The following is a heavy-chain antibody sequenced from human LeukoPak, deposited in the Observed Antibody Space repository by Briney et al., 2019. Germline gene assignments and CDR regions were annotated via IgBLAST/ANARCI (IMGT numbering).Heavy chain of an antibody. CDR3: ARDRSAYYFQRNAFDI. J-gene: IGHJ3*02. V-gene: IGHV3-30*04. Sequence: PGGSLRLSCAASGFTFNNYATNWVRQAPGKGLEWVALISYDGNNKYYANSVKGRFTISRDNSKNTLYLQMNSLRAEDTAVYYCARDRSAYYFQRNAFDIWGQGTMVTVSS. D-gene: IGHD3-10*01. CDR1: GFTFNNYA. CDR2: ISYDGNNK.